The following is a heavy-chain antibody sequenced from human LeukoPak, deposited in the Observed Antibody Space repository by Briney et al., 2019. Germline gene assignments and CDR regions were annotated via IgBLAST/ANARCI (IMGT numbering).Heavy chain of an antibody. CDR2: IKSRTDGATT. V-gene: IGHV3-15*01. CDR3: TTGVTYYYGSGSYYRRVVFDY. D-gene: IGHD3-10*01. Sequence: PGGSLTLSCAASGFTFSNAWMNWVRQPPGKGLEWVGRIKSRTDGATTDYAAPVKGRFTISRDDSKNTLYLQMSSLKTEDTAVYYCTTGVTYYYGSGSYYRRVVFDYWGQGTLVTVSS. J-gene: IGHJ4*02. CDR1: GFTFSNAW.